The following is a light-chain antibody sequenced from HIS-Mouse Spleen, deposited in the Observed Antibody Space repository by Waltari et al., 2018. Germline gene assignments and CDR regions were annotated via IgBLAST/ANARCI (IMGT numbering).Light chain of an antibody. CDR3: VLYMGSGIWV. CDR1: SGSVSTSYY. CDR2: STN. V-gene: IGLV8-61*01. Sequence: QTVVTQEPSFSVSPGGTVTLTCGLSSGSVSTSYYPSWYQQTPGQAPRTLIYSTNTRSSLVPDRFSGSILGNKAALTITGAQADDESDYYCVLYMGSGIWVFGGGTKLTVL. J-gene: IGLJ3*02.